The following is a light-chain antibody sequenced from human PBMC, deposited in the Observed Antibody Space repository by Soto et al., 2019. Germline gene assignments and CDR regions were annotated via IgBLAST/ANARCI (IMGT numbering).Light chain of an antibody. Sequence: QSALTQPASVSGSPGQSITISCTGTRSDVGGYNYVSWYQHRPGEAPKLMIYDVSNRPSGVSNRFSGSKSGNTASLTISGLQPEDEADYYCSSYTTSNTRQIVFGTGTKLTVL. J-gene: IGLJ1*01. CDR2: DVS. V-gene: IGLV2-14*03. CDR1: RSDVGGYNY. CDR3: SSYTTSNTRQIV.